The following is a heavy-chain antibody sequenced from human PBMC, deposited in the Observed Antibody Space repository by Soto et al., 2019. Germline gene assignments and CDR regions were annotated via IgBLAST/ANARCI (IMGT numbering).Heavy chain of an antibody. CDR3: ARLARGYDFDY. CDR2: ISPYNSNA. J-gene: IGHJ4*02. V-gene: IGHV1-18*01. Sequence: QVQLVQSGPEVKKAGASVKVSCKSSGYTFNTYAIVWVRLAPGQGLEWMGWISPYNSNANYAQTYLGRVTMTTDTSTSTVYMELRNLTADDTAIYYCARLARGYDFDYWGQGTLVTVSS. CDR1: GYTFNTYA. D-gene: IGHD2-15*01.